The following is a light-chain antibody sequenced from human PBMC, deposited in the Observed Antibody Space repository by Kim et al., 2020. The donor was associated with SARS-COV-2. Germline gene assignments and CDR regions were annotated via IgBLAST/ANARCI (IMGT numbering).Light chain of an antibody. Sequence: SYELTQPPSVSVGPGQTASIICSGDNLGDKYAYWYQQKPGQSPVLVIYQDTKRPSGIPERFSGSNSGNTATLTISGTQALVEGDYYCQAWDSSTSVFGGG. V-gene: IGLV3-1*01. CDR2: QDT. CDR1: NLGDKY. J-gene: IGLJ3*02. CDR3: QAWDSSTSV.